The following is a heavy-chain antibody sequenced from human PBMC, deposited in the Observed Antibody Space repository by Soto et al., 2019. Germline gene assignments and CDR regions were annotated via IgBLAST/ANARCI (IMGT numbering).Heavy chain of an antibody. J-gene: IGHJ5*01. V-gene: IGHV5-10-1*01. CDR2: IDPGDSYT. D-gene: IGHD3-3*01. CDR1: GYTFTSHW. CDR3: ARHETPLRYDFRPGYIDS. Sequence: PVESLNISCKVSGYTFTSHWIIWVLQMPGKGLEWMGRIDPGDSYTNYSPSFQGHVTISADKSISTAYLQWSGLKASDTALYYCARHETPLRYDFRPGYIDSWGQGTLVTVSS.